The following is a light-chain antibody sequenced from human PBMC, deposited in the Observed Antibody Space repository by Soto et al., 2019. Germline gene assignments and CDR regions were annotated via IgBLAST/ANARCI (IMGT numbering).Light chain of an antibody. V-gene: IGKV3D-15*01. CDR3: RQYHNWPRT. J-gene: IGKJ1*01. CDR2: GAS. Sequence: EIVLTQSPSTLSVSPGERATLSCRASQGVFSNLAWYQQKPGQAPRLLIYGASTRDSAIPARFSGRGSGTDFALTISRLQSEEFAVYFCRQYHNWPRTFGQGNKVDVK. CDR1: QGVFSN.